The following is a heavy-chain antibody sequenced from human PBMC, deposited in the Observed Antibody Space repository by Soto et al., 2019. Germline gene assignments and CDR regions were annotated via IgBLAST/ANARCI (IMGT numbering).Heavy chain of an antibody. CDR2: IYYSGST. CDR1: GGSVSSGSYY. J-gene: IGHJ5*02. CDR3: ARDTYYYDSSGYYPFISNWFDP. Sequence: SETLSLTCTVSGGSVSSGSYYWSWIRQPPGKGLECIGYIYYSGSTNYNPSLKSRVTISVDTSKNQFSLKLSSVTAADTAVYYCARDTYYYDSSGYYPFISNWFDPWGQGTLVTVSS. D-gene: IGHD3-22*01. V-gene: IGHV4-61*01.